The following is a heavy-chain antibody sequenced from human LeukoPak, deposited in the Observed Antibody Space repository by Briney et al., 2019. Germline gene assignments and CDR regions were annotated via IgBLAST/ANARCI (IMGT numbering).Heavy chain of an antibody. CDR2: ISSGSNNI. V-gene: IGHV3-48*01. Sequence: PGGSLRLSCAASGFTFRSYSMDWVRQAPGKGLEWVSHISSGSNNINYADTVKGRFTISRDNSKNTLYLQMNSLRAEDTAVYYCARGQSQYYYGMDVWGQGTTVTVSS. J-gene: IGHJ6*02. CDR1: GFTFRSYS. CDR3: ARGQSQYYYGMDV.